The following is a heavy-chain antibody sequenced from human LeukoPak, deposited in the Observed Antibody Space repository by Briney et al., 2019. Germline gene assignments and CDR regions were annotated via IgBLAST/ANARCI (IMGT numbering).Heavy chain of an antibody. CDR1: GGTFSSYA. V-gene: IGHV1-2*02. Sequence: ASVKVSCKASGGTFSSYAISWVRQAPGQGLEWMGWINPNSGGTNYAQKFQGRVTMTRDTSISTAYMELSRLRSDDTAVYYCARVYGDRFRDYWQDYWGQGTLVTVSS. CDR2: INPNSGGT. CDR3: ARVYGDRFRDYWQDY. D-gene: IGHD5-24*01. J-gene: IGHJ4*02.